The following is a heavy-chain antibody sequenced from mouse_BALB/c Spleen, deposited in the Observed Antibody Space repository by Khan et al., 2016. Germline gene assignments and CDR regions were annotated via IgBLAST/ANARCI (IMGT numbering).Heavy chain of an antibody. J-gene: IGHJ2*01. V-gene: IGHV3-6*02. CDR3: ARRVSYYYGTPYYFDY. Sequence: EVQLVESGPGLVKPSQSLSLTCSVTGYSITSGYYWNWIRQFPGNKLEWMGYISYDGSNNYNPSLKNRISITRDTSKNQFFLKLNSVTTEDTATXDCARRVSYYYGTPYYFDYWGQGTTLTVSS. D-gene: IGHD1-1*01. CDR1: GYSITSGYY. CDR2: ISYDGSN.